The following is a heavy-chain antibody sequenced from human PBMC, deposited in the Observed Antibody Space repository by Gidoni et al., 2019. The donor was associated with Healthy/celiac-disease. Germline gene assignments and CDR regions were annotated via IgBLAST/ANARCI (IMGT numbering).Heavy chain of an antibody. CDR1: GFTFSSYA. CDR2: ISGSGGST. Sequence: EVQLLESGGGLVQPGGSLRLSCAASGFTFSSYAMSLVRQAPGKGLEWVSAISGSGGSTYYADSVKGRFTISRDNSKNTLYLQMNSLRAEDTAVYYCAKDREELLWFGELLSLSNWFDPWGQGTLVTVSS. D-gene: IGHD3-10*01. V-gene: IGHV3-23*01. J-gene: IGHJ5*02. CDR3: AKDREELLWFGELLSLSNWFDP.